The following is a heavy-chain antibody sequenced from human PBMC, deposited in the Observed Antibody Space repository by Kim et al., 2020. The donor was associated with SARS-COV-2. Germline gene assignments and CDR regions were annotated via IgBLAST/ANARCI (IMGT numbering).Heavy chain of an antibody. J-gene: IGHJ6*02. Sequence: GGSLRLSCAASGFTFSSYTMNWVRQAPGKGLEWVSYISSSSGTICYADSVKGRFTISRDNAKNSLYLQMNSLRDEEKAVYYCARGSAPGTRYGMDVWGQGTTVTVSS. V-gene: IGHV3-48*02. D-gene: IGHD6-13*01. CDR1: GFTFSSYT. CDR2: ISSSSGTI. CDR3: ARGSAPGTRYGMDV.